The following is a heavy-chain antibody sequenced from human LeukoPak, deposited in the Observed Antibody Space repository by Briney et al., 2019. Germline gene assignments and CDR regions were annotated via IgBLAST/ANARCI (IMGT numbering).Heavy chain of an antibody. J-gene: IGHJ6*02. V-gene: IGHV4-59*08. D-gene: IGHD3-16*02. Sequence: SETLSLTCTVSGGSISSYYWSWIRQPPGKGLEWGGYIYYNGITNYNPSLESRVTISVDTSKNQFSLKLSSVTAADTAVYYCTRHDAVPVIGHGMGVWGQGTTVTVSS. CDR2: IYYNGIT. CDR1: GGSISSYY. CDR3: TRHDAVPVIGHGMGV.